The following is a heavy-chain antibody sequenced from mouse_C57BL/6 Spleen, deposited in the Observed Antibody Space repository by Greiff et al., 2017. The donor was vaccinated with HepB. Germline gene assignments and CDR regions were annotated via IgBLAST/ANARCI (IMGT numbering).Heavy chain of an antibody. CDR2: IDPETGGT. V-gene: IGHV1-15*01. Sequence: QVQLKQSGAELVRPGASVTLSCKASGYTFTDYEMHWVKQTPVHGLEWIGAIDPETGGTAYNQKFKGKAILTADKSSSTAYMELRSLTSEDSAVYYCKRYSNYGFAYWGQGTLVTVSA. J-gene: IGHJ3*01. D-gene: IGHD2-5*01. CDR3: KRYSNYGFAY. CDR1: GYTFTDYE.